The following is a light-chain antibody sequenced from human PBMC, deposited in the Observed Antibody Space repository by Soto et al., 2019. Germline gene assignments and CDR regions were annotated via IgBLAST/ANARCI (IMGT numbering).Light chain of an antibody. CDR1: ESVSRN. Sequence: EIVMTQSPATLSVSPRERATLSCRASESVSRNLDCYQQTPGQAPRLLIYDTASRATAIPARFSGSGCGTEFTLTTSSLQSEDFAVYYCQQYSKWPTFGQGTRLEI. CDR3: QQYSKWPT. V-gene: IGKV3-15*01. CDR2: DTA. J-gene: IGKJ5*01.